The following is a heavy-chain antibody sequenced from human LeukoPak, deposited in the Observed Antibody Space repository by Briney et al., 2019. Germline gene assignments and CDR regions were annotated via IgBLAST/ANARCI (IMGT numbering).Heavy chain of an antibody. D-gene: IGHD4-17*01. J-gene: IGHJ5*02. CDR1: GYTFTSYG. CDR2: ISAYNGNT. Sequence: APVKVSCKASGYTFTSYGISWVRQAPGQGLEWMGWISAYNGNTNYAQKLQGRVTMTTDTSTSTAYMELRSLRSDDTAVYYCARDPDYGDYGGRFDPWGQGTLVTVSS. CDR3: ARDPDYGDYGGRFDP. V-gene: IGHV1-18*01.